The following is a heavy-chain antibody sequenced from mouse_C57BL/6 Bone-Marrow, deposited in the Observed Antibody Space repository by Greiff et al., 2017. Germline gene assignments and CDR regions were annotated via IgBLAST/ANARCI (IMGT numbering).Heavy chain of an antibody. CDR1: GYTFTSYW. J-gene: IGHJ4*01. CDR3: ARSGLRSPCAMDY. D-gene: IGHD1-1*01. Sequence: QVQLQQPGAELVKPGASVKMSCKASGYTFTSYWITWVKQRPGQGLEWIGDIYPGSGSTNYNEKFKSKATLTVATSSSTAYMQLSSLTSEDSAVYYCARSGLRSPCAMDYWGQGTSVTVSS. V-gene: IGHV1-55*01. CDR2: IYPGSGST.